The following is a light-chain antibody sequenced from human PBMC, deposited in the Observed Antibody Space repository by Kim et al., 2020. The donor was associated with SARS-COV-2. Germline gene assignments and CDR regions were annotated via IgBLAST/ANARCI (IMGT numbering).Light chain of an antibody. CDR3: SSYAGSTTFVV. Sequence: SITISCTGASSDVGTYNLVSWYKQHPDKAPKLIIYEVDKRPSGVSHRFSGAKSGNTASLTISGLQADDEADYYCSSYAGSTTFVVFGGGTQLTVL. V-gene: IGLV2-23*02. CDR2: EVD. CDR1: SSDVGTYNL. J-gene: IGLJ2*01.